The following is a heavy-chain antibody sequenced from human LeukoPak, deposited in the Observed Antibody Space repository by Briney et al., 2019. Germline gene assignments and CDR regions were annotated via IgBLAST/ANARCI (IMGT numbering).Heavy chain of an antibody. V-gene: IGHV6-1*01. Sequence: SQTLSLTCAISGDSVSSNSAAWSWIRQSPSRGLEWLGRTYYRSRWFDEYALSVKSRITLSTDTSKNQFSLHLNSVTLEDTATYFCARETSGHDYWGQGILVTVSS. J-gene: IGHJ4*02. CDR3: ARETSGHDY. CDR2: TYYRSRWFD. CDR1: GDSVSSNSAA. D-gene: IGHD7-27*01.